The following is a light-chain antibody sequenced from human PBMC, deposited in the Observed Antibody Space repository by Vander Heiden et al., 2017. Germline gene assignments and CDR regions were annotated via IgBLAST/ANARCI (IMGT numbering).Light chain of an antibody. CDR3: QQYGSSQWT. CDR2: GAS. CDR1: QSVSSSY. V-gene: IGKV3-20*01. Sequence: VFTHPPGTLSLSPGERATLSCRASQSVSSSYLAWYQQKPGQAPRLLIYGASSRATGIPDRFSGSGSGTDFTLTISRLEPEDFAVYYCQQYGSSQWTFGQGTKVEIK. J-gene: IGKJ1*01.